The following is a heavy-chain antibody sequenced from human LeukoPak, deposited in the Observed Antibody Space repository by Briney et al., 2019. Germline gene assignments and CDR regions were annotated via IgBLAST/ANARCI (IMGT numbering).Heavy chain of an antibody. J-gene: IGHJ5*02. CDR2: INAGNGNT. Sequence: ASVKVSCKASGYTFTSYAMHWVRQAPGQRLEWMGWINAGNGNTKYSQKFQGRVTITRDTSASTAYMELSSLRSEDTAVYYCARPITMVRGVPSSWFDPWGQGTLVTVSS. D-gene: IGHD3-10*01. CDR1: GYTFTSYA. V-gene: IGHV1-3*01. CDR3: ARPITMVRGVPSSWFDP.